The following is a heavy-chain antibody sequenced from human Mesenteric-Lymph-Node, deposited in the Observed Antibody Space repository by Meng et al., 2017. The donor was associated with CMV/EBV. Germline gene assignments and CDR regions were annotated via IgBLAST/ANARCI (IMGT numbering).Heavy chain of an antibody. J-gene: IGHJ6*02. V-gene: IGHV1-18*01. Sequence: ASVKVSCKASGYTFTSYGISWVRQAPGQGLEWMGWISAYNGNTNYAQKLQGRVTMTTDTSTSTAYMELRSLRSDDTAVYYCARDRLPNCSSTSCPGPHYYYYGMDVWGQGTTVTVSS. CDR3: ARDRLPNCSSTSCPGPHYYYYGMDV. CDR1: GYTFTSYG. CDR2: ISAYNGNT. D-gene: IGHD2-2*01.